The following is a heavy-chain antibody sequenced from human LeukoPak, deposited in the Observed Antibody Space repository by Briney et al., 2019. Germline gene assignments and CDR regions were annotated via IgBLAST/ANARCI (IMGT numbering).Heavy chain of an antibody. J-gene: IGHJ6*02. CDR2: INHSGST. V-gene: IGHV4-34*01. Sequence: SETLSLTCAVYGGSFSGYYWSWIRQPPGKGLEWIGEINHSGSTNYNPSLKSRVTISVDTSKNQFSLKLSSVTAADTAVYYCARGPRYGMDVWGQGTMVTVSS. CDR3: ARGPRYGMDV. CDR1: GGSFSGYY.